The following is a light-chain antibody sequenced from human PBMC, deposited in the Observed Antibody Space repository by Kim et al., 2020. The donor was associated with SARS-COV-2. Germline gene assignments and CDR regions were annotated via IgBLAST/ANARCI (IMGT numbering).Light chain of an antibody. Sequence: EVVMTQSPLSLPVTLGQPASISCRSSQSLVYSNGNTFLNWFHQRPGQSPRRLIYHVSSRDSGVPDRFSGSGSGTDFTLKISRLEAEDVGVYYCRQGTHWPLTFGGGTKVDIK. V-gene: IGKV2-30*01. CDR3: RQGTHWPLT. CDR1: QSLVYSNGNTF. J-gene: IGKJ4*01. CDR2: HVS.